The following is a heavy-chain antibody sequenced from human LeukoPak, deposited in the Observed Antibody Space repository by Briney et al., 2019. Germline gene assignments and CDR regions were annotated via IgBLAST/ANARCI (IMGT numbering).Heavy chain of an antibody. CDR3: AKGLTGYYGSGSSYYFDY. J-gene: IGHJ4*02. CDR1: GFTFSNYA. V-gene: IGHV3-23*01. CDR2: ISGSGGST. D-gene: IGHD3-10*01. Sequence: GGSLRLSCAASGFTFSNYAMSWVRQAPGKGLEWVSAISGSGGSTYYADSVKGRFTISRDNSKNTLYLQMNSLRAEDTAVYYCAKGLTGYYGSGSSYYFDYWGQGTLVTVSS.